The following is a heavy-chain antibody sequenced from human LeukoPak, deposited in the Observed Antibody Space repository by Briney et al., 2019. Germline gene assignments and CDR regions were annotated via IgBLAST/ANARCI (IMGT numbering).Heavy chain of an antibody. CDR2: ICAGGGGT. V-gene: IGHV3-23*01. CDR3: AKGLAVATSYFDY. D-gene: IGHD6-19*01. CDR1: GFTLNSYP. Sequence: GGSLRLSCAASGFTLNSYPMSWVRQAPGKGLEGVSTICAGGGGTYYADSVKGRFTFSTDNSKNTLYLQMNSLKAEDTAVYYCAKGLAVATSYFDYWGQGTLVTVSS. J-gene: IGHJ4*02.